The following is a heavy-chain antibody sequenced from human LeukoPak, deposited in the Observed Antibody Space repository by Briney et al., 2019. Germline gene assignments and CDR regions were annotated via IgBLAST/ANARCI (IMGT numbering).Heavy chain of an antibody. Sequence: GGSLRLSCAVSGFTFSNSWMSWVRQAPGKGLEWVASINQDGSDKHYVESLQGRFTISRDNAKNSLYLQMNSLRAEDTAIYYCSKGRTVTGTLALDYWGQGTLVTVSS. J-gene: IGHJ4*02. D-gene: IGHD6-19*01. CDR2: INQDGSDK. CDR1: GFTFSNSW. CDR3: SKGRTVTGTLALDY. V-gene: IGHV3-7*03.